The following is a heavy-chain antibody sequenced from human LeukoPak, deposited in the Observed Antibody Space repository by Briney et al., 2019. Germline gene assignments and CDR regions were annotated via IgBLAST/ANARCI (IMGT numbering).Heavy chain of an antibody. CDR2: ISSSSSTI. Sequence: QPGGSLRLSCAASGLIFSSYSMNWVRQAPGKGLEWVSYISSSSSTIYYADSVKGRFTISRDNAKNSLFLQMNSLRAEDTAVYYCARVLIVVVPAAIVPHGYMDVWGKGTTVTVSS. CDR3: ARVLIVVVPAAIVPHGYMDV. J-gene: IGHJ6*03. CDR1: GLIFSSYS. V-gene: IGHV3-48*01. D-gene: IGHD2-2*02.